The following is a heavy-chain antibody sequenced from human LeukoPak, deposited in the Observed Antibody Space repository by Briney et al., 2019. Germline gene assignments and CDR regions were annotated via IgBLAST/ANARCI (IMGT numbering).Heavy chain of an antibody. J-gene: IGHJ4*02. V-gene: IGHV5-51*01. D-gene: IGHD2-15*01. CDR3: ARGYCRGGRYYYFDY. CDR2: IYPGDSDT. Sequence: GESPKISCKGSGYSFISYWIAWVRQMPGKGLEWMGIIYPGDSDTTYSPSFQGQVTISADKSISTAYLQWSSLKASDTAMYYCARGYCRGGRYYYFDYWGQGTLVTVSS. CDR1: GYSFISYW.